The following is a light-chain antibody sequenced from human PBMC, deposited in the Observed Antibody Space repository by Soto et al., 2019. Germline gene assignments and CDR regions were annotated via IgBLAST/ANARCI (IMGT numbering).Light chain of an antibody. J-gene: IGKJ3*01. Sequence: EIVMTQSPATLSVSPGERVTLSCRASQSVSRSLAWYQQKPGQAPRPLIYGASTRATGIPARFSGSGSGTEFTLTISSLQSEDFAVYYCQQYNNWPPFSFGPGTKVDIK. V-gene: IGKV3-15*01. CDR3: QQYNNWPPFS. CDR1: QSVSRS. CDR2: GAS.